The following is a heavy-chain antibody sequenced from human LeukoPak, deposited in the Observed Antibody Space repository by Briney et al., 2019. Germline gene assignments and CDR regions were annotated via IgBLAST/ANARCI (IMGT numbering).Heavy chain of an antibody. CDR2: ISSSSSYI. V-gene: IGHV3-21*01. CDR1: GFTFFSYT. D-gene: IGHD3-22*01. J-gene: IGHJ4*02. Sequence: SGGSLRLSCAASGFTFFSYTMNWVRQAPGKGLEWVSSISSSSSYIYYADSVKGRFTISRDNAKNSLYLQMNSLRAEDTAVYYCALFSTMMGLGGWGQGTLVTVSS. CDR3: ALFSTMMGLGG.